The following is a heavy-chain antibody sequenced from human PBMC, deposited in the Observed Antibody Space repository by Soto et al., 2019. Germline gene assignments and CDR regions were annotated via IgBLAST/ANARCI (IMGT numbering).Heavy chain of an antibody. CDR2: IYPGDSDT. CDR1: GYSFTSYW. Sequence: GESLKISCKGSGYSFTSYWIGWVRQMPGKGLEWMGIIYPGDSDTRYSPSFQGQVTISADKSISTAYLQWSSLKASDTAIYYCARLRTGTTFTYDAFDIWGQGTMVTVSS. D-gene: IGHD1-1*01. J-gene: IGHJ3*02. CDR3: ARLRTGTTFTYDAFDI. V-gene: IGHV5-51*01.